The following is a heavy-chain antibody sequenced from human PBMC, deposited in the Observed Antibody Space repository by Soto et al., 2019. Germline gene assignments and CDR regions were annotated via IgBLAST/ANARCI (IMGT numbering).Heavy chain of an antibody. CDR2: IKGDGSEK. V-gene: IGHV3-7*01. CDR3: AKGDYESAYRMTDV. Sequence: PGGSLRLSCAASGFTFSSHWMTWVRQAPGKGLEWVANIKGDGSEKYHVDSVKGRFTISRDNAKNSLYLQMNSLRVEDTAVYYCAKGDYESAYRMTDVWGKGTTVTVSS. D-gene: IGHD3-16*01. J-gene: IGHJ6*04. CDR1: GFTFSSHW.